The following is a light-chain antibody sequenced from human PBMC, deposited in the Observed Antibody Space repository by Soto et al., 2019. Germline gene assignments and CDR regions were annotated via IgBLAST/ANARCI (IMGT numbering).Light chain of an antibody. V-gene: IGKV1-33*01. CDR2: DAS. CDR3: QQYDNLPLT. J-gene: IGKJ4*01. Sequence: DIRVTKSPASLSASVGDRVTITCQASQDISNYLNWYQQKPGKAPKLLIYDASNLETGVPSRFSGSGSGTDFTFTISSLQPEDIATYYCQQYDNLPLTFGGGTKVDI. CDR1: QDISNY.